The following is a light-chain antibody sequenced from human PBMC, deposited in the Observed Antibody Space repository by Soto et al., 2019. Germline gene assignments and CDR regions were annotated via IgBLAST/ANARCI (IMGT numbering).Light chain of an antibody. J-gene: IGKJ4*01. CDR3: QQYNNWPLT. V-gene: IGKV3-15*01. Sequence: EIEVTQSPATLSVSPGERATLSCRDSQSVSNNLAWYQQQPGQAPRLLIYGASTRATGIPARFSGSESGTEFTLTISSLQSEVFAVYYCQQYNNWPLTFGGGTKVEIK. CDR1: QSVSNN. CDR2: GAS.